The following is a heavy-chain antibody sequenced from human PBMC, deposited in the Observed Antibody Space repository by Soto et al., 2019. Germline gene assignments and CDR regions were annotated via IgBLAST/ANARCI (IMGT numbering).Heavy chain of an antibody. CDR1: GLTFSSSS. D-gene: IGHD1-26*01. J-gene: IGHJ6*01. V-gene: IGHV3-30-3*01. Sequence: GGSLRLSCTVSGLTFSSSSVHWVRQSPGKGLEWVAVISENGDRQYSTDSVRGRFLVSRDTFNNTIYLQMNSLRPEDTGEYFCARRLAPSVSALGYWGQGPRSPSPQ. CDR2: ISENGDRQ. CDR3: ARRLAPSVSALGY.